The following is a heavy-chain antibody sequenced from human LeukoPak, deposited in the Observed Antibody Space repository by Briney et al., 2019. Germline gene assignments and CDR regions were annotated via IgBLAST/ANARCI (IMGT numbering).Heavy chain of an antibody. Sequence: ASVKVSCKASGYTFTNYYIHWLRQAPGQGLEWMGIINPSDDTRKYAQKLQGRVTMTRDMSTSTVYMELSSLRSEDTAVYYCARYSFAGIAVDWGQGTLVTVSS. CDR2: INPSDDTR. CDR1: GYTFTNYY. CDR3: ARYSFAGIAVD. D-gene: IGHD6-19*01. J-gene: IGHJ4*02. V-gene: IGHV1-46*04.